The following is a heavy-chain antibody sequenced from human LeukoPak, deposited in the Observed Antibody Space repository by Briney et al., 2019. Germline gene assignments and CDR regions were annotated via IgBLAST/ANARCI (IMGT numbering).Heavy chain of an antibody. V-gene: IGHV3-43*02. J-gene: IGHJ6*02. CDR3: AKDTRNEVVSRGYGIDV. Sequence: GGSLRLSCATSGFTFDDFAMHWVRQPPGKGLEWVSLISGDGISIYNADSVKGRFIISRDNNNSSLYLGMNSLRTEDTAFYYCAKDTRNEVVSRGYGIDVWGQGTPVTVSS. D-gene: IGHD2-15*01. CDR1: GFTFDDFA. CDR2: ISGDGISI.